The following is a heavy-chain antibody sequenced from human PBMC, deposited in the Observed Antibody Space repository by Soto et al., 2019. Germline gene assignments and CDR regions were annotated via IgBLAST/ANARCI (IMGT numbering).Heavy chain of an antibody. CDR3: ARGNPPYYYGMDV. V-gene: IGHV3-33*01. CDR1: GFTFSSYG. CDR2: IWYDGSNK. Sequence: GGSLRLSCAASGFTFSSYGMHWVRQAPGKGLEWVAVIWYDGSNKYYADSVKGRFTISRDNSKNTLYLQMNSLRAEDTAVYYCARGNPPYYYGMDVWGQGTTVTVSS. D-gene: IGHD1-1*01. J-gene: IGHJ6*02.